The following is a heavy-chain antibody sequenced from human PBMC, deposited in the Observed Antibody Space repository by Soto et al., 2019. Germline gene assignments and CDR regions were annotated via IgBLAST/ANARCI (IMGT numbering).Heavy chain of an antibody. CDR2: IYYSGST. CDR3: ARDRIVVVPAVPLGYYYYGMDV. CDR1: GGSISSGDYY. D-gene: IGHD2-2*01. Sequence: QVQLQESGPGLVKPSQTLSLTCTVSGGSISSGDYYWSWIRQPPGKGLEWIGYIYYSGSTYYNPSLKSRVTISVDTSKNQFSLKLSSVTAADTAVYYCARDRIVVVPAVPLGYYYYGMDVWGQGTTVTVSS. V-gene: IGHV4-30-4*01. J-gene: IGHJ6*02.